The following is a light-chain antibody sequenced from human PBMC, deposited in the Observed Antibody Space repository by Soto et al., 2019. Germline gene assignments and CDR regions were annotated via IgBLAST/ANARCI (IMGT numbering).Light chain of an antibody. CDR3: QQYKNWPRT. CDR1: QSVTTN. Sequence: EIVMTQSPATLSVSPGQRATLSCRASQSVTTNLAWYQQRPGQAPRLLIYGASSRATGIPDRFSGSGSGTEFTLTISSLQSEDFAVSYCQQYKNWPRTFGQGTKVEIK. CDR2: GAS. V-gene: IGKV3D-15*01. J-gene: IGKJ1*01.